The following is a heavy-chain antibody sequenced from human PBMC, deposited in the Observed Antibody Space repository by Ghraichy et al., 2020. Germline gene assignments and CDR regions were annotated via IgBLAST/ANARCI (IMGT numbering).Heavy chain of an antibody. CDR1: GYSISSGYY. Sequence: SETLSLTCTVSGYSISSGYYWGWIRQSPGKGLEWIGSIHHSGSTYYNPSLKSRVTISVDTSNNQFSLKLSSVTATDTAVYYCARADYGSGSPYYFDYWGQGTLVTVSS. V-gene: IGHV4-38-2*02. CDR3: ARADYGSGSPYYFDY. CDR2: IHHSGST. J-gene: IGHJ4*02. D-gene: IGHD3-10*01.